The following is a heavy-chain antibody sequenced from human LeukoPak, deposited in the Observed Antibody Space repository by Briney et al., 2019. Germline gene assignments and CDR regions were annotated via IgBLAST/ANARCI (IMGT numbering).Heavy chain of an antibody. CDR3: GGDALEQQLGPGDYSNWFDP. D-gene: IGHD6-13*01. J-gene: IGHJ5*02. CDR2: INPISCGT. Sequence: SVKVSCEASGYSFTGYYMHWVRQAPPQELAWMGWINPISCGTNHAQKPQGRVTMTRDTSISTAYMELSSRDSHDPAVYYCGGDALEQQLGPGDYSNWFDPWGQGTLVTVSS. V-gene: IGHV1-2*02. CDR1: GYSFTGYY.